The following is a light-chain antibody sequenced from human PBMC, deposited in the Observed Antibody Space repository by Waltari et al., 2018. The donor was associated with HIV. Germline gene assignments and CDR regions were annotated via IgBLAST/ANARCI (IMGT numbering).Light chain of an antibody. CDR2: KDS. J-gene: IGLJ2*01. CDR3: QSADSSGTYVV. V-gene: IGLV3-25*03. Sequence: SYELTQPPSVSVSPGQTARITCSGDALPKQYSYWYQQKPGQAPVMVIYKDSERPSGIPERFAGSSSGKTVTLTMSGVQAEDEADYYCQSADSSGTYVVFGGGTKLTVL. CDR1: ALPKQY.